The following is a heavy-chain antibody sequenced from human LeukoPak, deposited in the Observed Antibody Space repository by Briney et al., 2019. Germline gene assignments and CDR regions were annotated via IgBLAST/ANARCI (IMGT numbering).Heavy chain of an antibody. D-gene: IGHD3-22*01. Sequence: ASVKVSCKASGYTFTGYYMHWVRQAPGRGLEWMGWINPNSGGTNYAQKFQGRVTMTRDTSISTAYMELSRLRSDDTAVYYCARGDSYDSSGYSSYWGQGTLVTVSS. CDR3: ARGDSYDSSGYSSY. J-gene: IGHJ4*02. V-gene: IGHV1-2*02. CDR1: GYTFTGYY. CDR2: INPNSGGT.